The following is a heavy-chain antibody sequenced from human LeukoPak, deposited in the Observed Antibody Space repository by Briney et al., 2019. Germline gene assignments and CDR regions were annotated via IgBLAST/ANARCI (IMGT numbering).Heavy chain of an antibody. CDR2: ISAYNGNT. D-gene: IGHD2/OR15-2a*01. Sequence: RASVKVSCKASGYTFTSYGISWVRQAPGQGLEWMGWISAYNGNTNYAQKLQGRVTMTTDTSTSTAYMELRSLISDDTAVYYCARDCKMCRPNDAFDIWGQGTMVTVSS. CDR1: GYTFTSYG. J-gene: IGHJ3*02. CDR3: ARDCKMCRPNDAFDI. V-gene: IGHV1-18*01.